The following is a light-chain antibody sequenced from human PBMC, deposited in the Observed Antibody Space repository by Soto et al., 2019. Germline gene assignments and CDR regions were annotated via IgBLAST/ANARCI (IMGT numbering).Light chain of an antibody. CDR2: EVS. CDR3: SSYTSSSTL. CDR1: SSDVGSYNY. V-gene: IGLV2-14*01. J-gene: IGLJ1*01. Sequence: LTQPASVSGSPGQSITISCTGTSSDVGSYNYVSWYQQHPGKAPKLMIYEVSDRPSGISSRFSGSKSGNTASLTISGLQTEDEADYYCSSYTSSSTLFGTGTKV.